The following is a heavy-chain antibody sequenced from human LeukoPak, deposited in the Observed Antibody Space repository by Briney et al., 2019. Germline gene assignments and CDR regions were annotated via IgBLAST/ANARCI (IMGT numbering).Heavy chain of an antibody. CDR3: ARGNYYGSGNPIDY. D-gene: IGHD3-10*01. Sequence: GGSLRLSCAASGFTFSSYAMSWVRQAPGKGLEWVSAISGSGGSTYYADSVKGRFTISRDNSKNTLYLQVNSLRAEDTAVYYCARGNYYGSGNPIDYWGQGTLVTVSS. CDR1: GFTFSSYA. J-gene: IGHJ4*02. CDR2: ISGSGGST. V-gene: IGHV3-23*01.